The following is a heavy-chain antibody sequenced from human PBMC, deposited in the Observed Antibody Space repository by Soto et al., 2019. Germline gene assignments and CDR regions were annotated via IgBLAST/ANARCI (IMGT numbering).Heavy chain of an antibody. Sequence: EVQLVESGGGLVQPGGSLRLSCAASGFTCSSYSMNWVRQAPGKGLEWVSYISSSSRTIYYADSVKGRFTISRDNAKNSLYMQMNSLSAEYTAVYYCARHPERIAEIGGFDPWGQGILVTVSS. CDR1: GFTCSSYS. D-gene: IGHD6-13*01. CDR3: ARHPERIAEIGGFDP. J-gene: IGHJ5*02. V-gene: IGHV3-48*01. CDR2: ISSSSRTI.